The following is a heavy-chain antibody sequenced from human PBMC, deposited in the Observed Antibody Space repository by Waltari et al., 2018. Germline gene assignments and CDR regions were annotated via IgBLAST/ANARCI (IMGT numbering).Heavy chain of an antibody. D-gene: IGHD3-10*01. Sequence: QVQLQESGPGLVKPSETLSLTCTVSGGSISSYYWSWIRQPPGKGLEWIGYIYYSGSTNYNPSLKSRVTISVDTSKNQFSLKRSSVTAADTAVYYCARAPYGSGSYIGYFDYWGQGTLVTVSS. CDR2: IYYSGST. V-gene: IGHV4-59*01. CDR3: ARAPYGSGSYIGYFDY. J-gene: IGHJ4*02. CDR1: GGSISSYY.